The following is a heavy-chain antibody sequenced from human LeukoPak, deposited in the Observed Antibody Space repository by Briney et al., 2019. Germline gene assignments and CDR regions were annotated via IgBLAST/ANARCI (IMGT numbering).Heavy chain of an antibody. CDR1: GFTFSSYG. Sequence: PGGSLRLSCAASGFTFSSYGIHRVRQAPGKGLEWVAFIRYDGSNKYYADSVKGRFTISRDNSKNTLYLQMNSLRAEDTAVYYCAKDPNRGIAAAGAFDYWGQGTLVTVSS. J-gene: IGHJ4*02. D-gene: IGHD6-13*01. CDR2: IRYDGSNK. CDR3: AKDPNRGIAAAGAFDY. V-gene: IGHV3-30*02.